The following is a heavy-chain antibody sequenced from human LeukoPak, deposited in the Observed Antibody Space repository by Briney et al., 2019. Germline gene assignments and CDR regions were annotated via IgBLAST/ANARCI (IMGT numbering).Heavy chain of an antibody. CDR1: GGSFSGYY. D-gene: IGHD2-15*01. CDR3: AREIPVCSGGSCYGNYYYYYYMDV. Sequence: SETLSLTCAVYGGSFSGYYWSWIRQPPGKGLEWIGEINHSGSTTYNPSLKSRVAISVDTSKNQFSLKLSSVTAADTAVYYCAREIPVCSGGSCYGNYYYYYYMDVWGKGTTVTISS. CDR2: INHSGST. J-gene: IGHJ6*03. V-gene: IGHV4-34*01.